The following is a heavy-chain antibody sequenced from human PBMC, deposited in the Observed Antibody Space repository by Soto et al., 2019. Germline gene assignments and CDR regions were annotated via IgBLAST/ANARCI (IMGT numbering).Heavy chain of an antibody. CDR2: ISGSGGST. Sequence: GGSLRLSCAASGFTFSSYAMSWVRQAPGKGLEWVSAISGSGGSTYYADSVKGRFTISRDNSKNTLYLQMNSLRAEDTAVYYCAKASGVDTAMDGFDYWGQGTLVTVSS. V-gene: IGHV3-23*01. J-gene: IGHJ4*02. D-gene: IGHD5-18*01. CDR3: AKASGVDTAMDGFDY. CDR1: GFTFSSYA.